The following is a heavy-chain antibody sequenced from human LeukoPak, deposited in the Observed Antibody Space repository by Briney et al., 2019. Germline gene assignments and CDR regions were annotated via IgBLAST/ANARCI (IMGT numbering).Heavy chain of an antibody. D-gene: IGHD6-6*01. J-gene: IGHJ6*02. CDR2: IIPIFGTA. V-gene: IGHV1-69*13. Sequence: SVKVSCKASGGTFSSYAISWVRQAPGQGLEWMGGIIPIFGTANYAQKFQGRVTITADESTSTAYMELSSLRSEDTAVYYCARLPLRSIAVGYYGMDVWGQGTTATVSS. CDR3: ARLPLRSIAVGYYGMDV. CDR1: GGTFSSYA.